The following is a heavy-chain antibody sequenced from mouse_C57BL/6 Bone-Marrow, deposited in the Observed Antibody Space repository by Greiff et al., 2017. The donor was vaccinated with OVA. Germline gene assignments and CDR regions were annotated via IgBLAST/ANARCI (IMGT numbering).Heavy chain of an antibody. J-gene: IGHJ3*01. D-gene: IGHD2-2*01. V-gene: IGHV2-9-1*01. CDR1: GFSLPSYA. CDR3: ARYGYGWFAY. CDR2: IWTGGVT. Sequence: VQRVESGPGLVAPSQSLSITCTVSGFSLPSYAISWVRQPPGKGLEWVGVIWTGGVTNYHSALKSRLSISKDNSKSQVFVKMNSLQTDDTARYYCARYGYGWFAYWGQGTLVTVSA.